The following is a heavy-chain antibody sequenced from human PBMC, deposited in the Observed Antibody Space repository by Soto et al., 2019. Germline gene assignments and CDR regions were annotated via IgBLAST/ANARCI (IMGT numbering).Heavy chain of an antibody. J-gene: IGHJ4*02. D-gene: IGHD1-7*01. Sequence: QVQLQQWGAGLLKPSETPSLACAVYGGSFSGYYWSWIRQPPGKGLEWIGEINHSGSTNYNPSLKSRVTISVDTSKNQFSLKLSSVTAADTAVYYCARAGPRYNWNYRTQDYWGQGTLVTVSS. V-gene: IGHV4-34*01. CDR2: INHSGST. CDR1: GGSFSGYY. CDR3: ARAGPRYNWNYRTQDY.